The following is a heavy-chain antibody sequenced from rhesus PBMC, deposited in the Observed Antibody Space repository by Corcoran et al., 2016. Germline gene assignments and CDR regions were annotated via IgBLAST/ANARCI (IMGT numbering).Heavy chain of an antibody. CDR3: ARYYRSDRSSYHYRFDV. J-gene: IGHJ5-1*01. V-gene: IGHV4-80*01. CDR1: GDALSNHW. CDR2: INGNVGET. Sequence: QVQLLESGPGLGKPSETLSLTCVVSGDALSNHWWSWFWQSPVKGIEGMGGINGNVGETPLNFVLKRRCTISRDASKNLFALTLDSVTAADTAMYFCARYYRSDRSSYHYRFDVWGPGVLVTVSS. D-gene: IGHD2-27*01.